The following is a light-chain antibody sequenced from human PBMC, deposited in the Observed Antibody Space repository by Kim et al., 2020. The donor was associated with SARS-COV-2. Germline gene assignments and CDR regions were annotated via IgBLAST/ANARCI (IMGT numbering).Light chain of an antibody. CDR3: NSRNSSGNHLVV. CDR2: GKN. J-gene: IGLJ2*01. V-gene: IGLV3-19*01. Sequence: FGQTVRITCRGDRHRSYFASRYQQKPGQAPVLVIYGKNKRPSGIPDRFSGSSSENTASLTITGAQAEDETDYYCNSRNSSGNHLVVFGGGTQLTVL. CDR1: RHRSYF.